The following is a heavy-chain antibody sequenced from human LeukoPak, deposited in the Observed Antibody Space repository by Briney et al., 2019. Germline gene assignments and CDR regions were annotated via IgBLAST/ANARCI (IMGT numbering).Heavy chain of an antibody. D-gene: IGHD3-22*01. CDR2: IYTSGST. V-gene: IGHV4-61*02. CDR1: GGSISSGSYY. Sequence: SETLSLTCTVSGGSISSGSYYWSWIRQPAGKGLEWIGRIYTSGSTNYNPSLKSRVTISVDTSKNQFSLKLSSVTAADTAVYYCASGLGVYYDSSGYELGYWGQGTLVTVSP. CDR3: ASGLGVYYDSSGYELGY. J-gene: IGHJ4*02.